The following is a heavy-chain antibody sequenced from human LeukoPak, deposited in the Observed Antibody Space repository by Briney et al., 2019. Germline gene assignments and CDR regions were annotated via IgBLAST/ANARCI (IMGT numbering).Heavy chain of an antibody. V-gene: IGHV4-39*01. Sequence: SETLSLTCTVSGGSISSSSYYWGWLRQPPGKGLEWIGSIYYSGSTYYNPSLKSRVTISVDTSKNQFSLKLSSVTAADTAVYYCAQGGPFDYWGQGTLVTVSS. J-gene: IGHJ4*02. CDR1: GGSISSSSYY. CDR3: AQGGPFDY. CDR2: IYYSGST.